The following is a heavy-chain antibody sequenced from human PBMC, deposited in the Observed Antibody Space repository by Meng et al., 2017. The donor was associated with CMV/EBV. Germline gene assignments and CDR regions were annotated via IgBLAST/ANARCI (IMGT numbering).Heavy chain of an antibody. V-gene: IGHV3-11*01. J-gene: IGHJ6*02. D-gene: IGHD2-2*02. CDR2: ISSSGSTI. CDR1: GFTFSDYY. CDR3: ARDIPLARASAAIAPRKIHYGMDV. Sequence: GGSLRLSCAASGFTFSDYYMSWIRQAPGKGLEWVSYISSSGSTIYYADSVKGRFTISRDNAKNSLYLQMNSLRAEDTAVYYCARDIPLARASAAIAPRKIHYGMDVWGQGTTVTVSS.